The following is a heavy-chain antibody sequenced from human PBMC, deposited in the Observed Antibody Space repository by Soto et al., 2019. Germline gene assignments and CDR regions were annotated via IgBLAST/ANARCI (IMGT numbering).Heavy chain of an antibody. Sequence: QVQLVQSGAEVKKPGSSVEVSCKASGGTFGSYSISGVRQAPGQGLEWMGRIIPILGIANYAQKFQGRVTITADKSTSTAYMELSSLRSEDTAVYYCARAPIQSGGMSLHDAFDIWGQGTMVTVSS. J-gene: IGHJ3*02. CDR3: ARAPIQSGGMSLHDAFDI. D-gene: IGHD2-2*02. CDR2: IIPILGIA. V-gene: IGHV1-69*02. CDR1: GGTFGSYS.